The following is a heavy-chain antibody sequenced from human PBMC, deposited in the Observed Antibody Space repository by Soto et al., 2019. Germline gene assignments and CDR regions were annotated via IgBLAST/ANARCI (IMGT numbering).Heavy chain of an antibody. CDR3: ASASTPRVGPGSL. V-gene: IGHV3-30*04. CDR2: ITYDGSNK. D-gene: IGHD1-26*01. CDR1: GFTFSSYA. J-gene: IGHJ4*02. Sequence: PGGSLRLSCAASGFTFSSYAMSWVRQAPGKGLEWVAVITYDGSNKYYADSVKGRFTISRDNSKNTLYLQMNSLRAEDTAVYYCASASTPRVGPGSLWGQGTLVTVSS.